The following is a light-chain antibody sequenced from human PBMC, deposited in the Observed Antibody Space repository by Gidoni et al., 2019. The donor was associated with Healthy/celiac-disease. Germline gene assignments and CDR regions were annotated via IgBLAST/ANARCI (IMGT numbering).Light chain of an antibody. CDR1: QSVSSSY. CDR3: QQYGSSHRT. CDR2: GAS. J-gene: IGKJ1*01. V-gene: IGKV3-20*01. Sequence: EIVLTQSPGTLSFSPGERATLSCRASQSVSSSYLAWYQQKPGQAPRLLIYGASSRATGIPDRVSGSGCGTDFTLTISRLEPEDFAVYYCQQYGSSHRTFGQGTKVEIK.